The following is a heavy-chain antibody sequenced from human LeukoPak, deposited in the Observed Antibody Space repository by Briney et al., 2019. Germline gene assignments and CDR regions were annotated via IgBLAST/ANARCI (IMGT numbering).Heavy chain of an antibody. Sequence: PSETLSLTCAVYGGSFSGYYWSWIRQPPGKGLEWIGEINHSGSTNYNPSLKSRVTISVDTSKNQFSLKLSSVTAADTAVYYRARDRDYYDSSGYYFDYWGQGTLVTVSS. CDR2: INHSGST. CDR3: ARDRDYYDSSGYYFDY. D-gene: IGHD3-22*01. V-gene: IGHV4-34*01. CDR1: GGSFSGYY. J-gene: IGHJ4*02.